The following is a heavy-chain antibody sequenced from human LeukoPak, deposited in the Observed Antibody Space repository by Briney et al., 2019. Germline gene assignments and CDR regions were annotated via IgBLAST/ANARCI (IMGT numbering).Heavy chain of an antibody. J-gene: IGHJ4*02. Sequence: PGGSLRLSCAASGFTFSDYSMNWVRQAPGKGLEWVSSISSSSSYIFYADSVRGRFSISRDNAKNSLYLQMNSLRAEDTAVYYCVRDPGSRFLQWPDWGQGTLVTVSS. CDR3: VRDPGSRFLQWPD. D-gene: IGHD3-3*01. CDR2: ISSSSSYI. V-gene: IGHV3-21*01. CDR1: GFTFSDYS.